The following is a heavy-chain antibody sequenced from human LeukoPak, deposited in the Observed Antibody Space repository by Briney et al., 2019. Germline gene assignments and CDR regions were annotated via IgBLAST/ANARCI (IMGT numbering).Heavy chain of an antibody. V-gene: IGHV3-23*01. Sequence: PGGSLRLSCAASGFTFSSYAMSWVRQAPGKGLEWVSAISGSGGSTYYADSVKGRFTISRDNSKNTLYLQMNSLRAEDTVVYYCAKQTTVVTPVDRFDYWGQGTLVTVSS. D-gene: IGHD4-23*01. J-gene: IGHJ4*02. CDR3: AKQTTVVTPVDRFDY. CDR1: GFTFSSYA. CDR2: ISGSGGST.